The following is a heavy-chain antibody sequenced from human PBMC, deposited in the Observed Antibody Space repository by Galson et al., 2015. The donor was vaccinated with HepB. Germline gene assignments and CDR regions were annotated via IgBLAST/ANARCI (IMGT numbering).Heavy chain of an antibody. CDR1: GYSFTSYW. D-gene: IGHD6-19*01. J-gene: IGHJ6*02. CDR3: ARHQTRQWLAQEEYYYDYYGMDV. V-gene: IGHV5-10-1*01. Sequence: QSGAEVKKPGESLRISCKGSGYSFTSYWISWVRQMPGKGLEWMGRIDPSDSYTNYSPSFQGHVTISADKSISTAYLQWSSLKASDSAMYYCARHQTRQWLAQEEYYYDYYGMDVWGQGTTVTVSS. CDR2: IDPSDSYT.